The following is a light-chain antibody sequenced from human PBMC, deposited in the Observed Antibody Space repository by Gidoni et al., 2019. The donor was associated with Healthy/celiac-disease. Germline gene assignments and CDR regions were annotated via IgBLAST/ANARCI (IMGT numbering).Light chain of an antibody. V-gene: IGKV4-1*01. CDR2: WAS. J-gene: IGKJ2*02. CDR3: QQYYSTPRT. CDR1: QSVLYSSNNKNY. Sequence: DIVMTQSPDSLALSLGERATINCKSSQSVLYSSNNKNYLAWYQQKPGQPPKLLIYWASTRESGVPDRFSGSGSGTDFTLTISSLQAEDVAVYYCQQYYSTPRTFGQGTELEIK.